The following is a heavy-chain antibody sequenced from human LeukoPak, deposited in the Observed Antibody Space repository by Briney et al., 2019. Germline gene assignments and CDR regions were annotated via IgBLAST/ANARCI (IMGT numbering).Heavy chain of an antibody. V-gene: IGHV4-4*02. CDR1: GGSISSSNW. Sequence: SETLSLTCAVSGGSISSSNWWSWVRQPPGKGLEWIGEIYHSGSTNYNPSLKGRVTISVDTSKNQFSLKLSSVTAADTAVYYCARSSSSGWGFRFDPWGQGTLVTVSS. CDR2: IYHSGST. D-gene: IGHD6-19*01. CDR3: ARSSSSGWGFRFDP. J-gene: IGHJ5*02.